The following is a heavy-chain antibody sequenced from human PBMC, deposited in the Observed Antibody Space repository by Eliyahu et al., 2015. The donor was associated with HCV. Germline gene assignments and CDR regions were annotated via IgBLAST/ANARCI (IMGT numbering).Heavy chain of an antibody. D-gene: IGHD3-10*01. J-gene: IGHJ3*02. Sequence: EVQLVESGGGLVKPGGSLRLSCAASGFTFSNAWMXWVRQAPGKGLEGVGRIKSKTDGGTTDYAAPVKGRFTISRDDSKNTLYLQMNSLKTEDTAVYYCTTVLSWFRESRVPCAFDIWGQGTMVTVSS. CDR3: TTVLSWFRESRVPCAFDI. CDR2: IKSKTDGGTT. V-gene: IGHV3-15*01. CDR1: GFTFSNAW.